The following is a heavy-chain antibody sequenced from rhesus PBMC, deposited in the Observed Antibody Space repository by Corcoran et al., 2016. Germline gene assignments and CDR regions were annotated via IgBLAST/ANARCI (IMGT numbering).Heavy chain of an antibody. CDR2: IYGSGSST. D-gene: IGHD3-16*01. V-gene: IGHV4-169*02. CDR3: ARDTIPDY. CDR1: GGSISRSY. Sequence: QLQLQESGPGLVKPSETLSVTCAVPGGSISRSYWSWIRQAPGKGLEWIGYIYGSGSSTNYNPSLKSRVTLSVDTSKNQLSLKLSSVTAADTAVYYCARDTIPDYWGQGVLVTVSS. J-gene: IGHJ4*01.